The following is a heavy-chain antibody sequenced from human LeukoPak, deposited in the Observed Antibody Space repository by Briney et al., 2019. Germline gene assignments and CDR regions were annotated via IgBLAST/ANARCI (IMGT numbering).Heavy chain of an antibody. Sequence: PGGSLRLSCAVSGLTFSRYAMSWVRQAPGKGLEWVSAISESGTGTYYADSVKGRFTISRDNSKNTLSLHMNSLRAEDTAVYYCAKDFAQGYTFASIEQDYGGRGTLVPVSS. J-gene: IGHJ4*02. V-gene: IGHV3-23*01. CDR3: AKDFAQGYTFASIEQDY. CDR2: ISESGTGT. CDR1: GLTFSRYA. D-gene: IGHD5-18*01.